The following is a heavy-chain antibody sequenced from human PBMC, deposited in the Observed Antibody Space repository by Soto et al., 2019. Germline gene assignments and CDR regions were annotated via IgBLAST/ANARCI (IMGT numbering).Heavy chain of an antibody. CDR3: AKGRGGSGSLTPRVDF. J-gene: IGHJ4*02. CDR1: GFTFNNYA. CDR2: ISGGGDTT. Sequence: EVQLLASGGGLVQPGGSLRLSCAASGFTFNNYAMTWVRQAPGKGLEWVSAISGGGDTTSYADSVKGRFTVSRDGSKNTLYLQMRSLRAEDTALYYCAKGRGGSGSLTPRVDFWGQGTLVTVSS. D-gene: IGHD3-10*01. V-gene: IGHV3-23*01.